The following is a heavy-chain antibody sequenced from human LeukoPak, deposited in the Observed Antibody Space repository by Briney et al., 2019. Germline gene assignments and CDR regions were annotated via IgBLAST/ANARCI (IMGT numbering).Heavy chain of an antibody. D-gene: IGHD6-19*01. J-gene: IGHJ4*02. CDR2: ISSGSSYK. Sequence: PGGSLRLSCAASGFTFGDYSMKWVRQAPGKGLEWVSSISSGSSYKYYADSLKGRFTISRDNAKKSLYLQMNSLRGEDSAVYYCTRGPTLIGVAGTWPLDYWGQGTLVTVSS. CDR3: TRGPTLIGVAGTWPLDY. CDR1: GFTFGDYS. V-gene: IGHV3-21*01.